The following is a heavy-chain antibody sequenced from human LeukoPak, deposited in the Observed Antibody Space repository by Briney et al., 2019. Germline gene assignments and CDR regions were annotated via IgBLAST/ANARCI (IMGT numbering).Heavy chain of an antibody. CDR2: ISYDGSNK. J-gene: IGHJ4*02. V-gene: IGHV3-30-3*01. CDR1: GFTFSDYY. Sequence: GGSLRLSCAASGFTFSDYYMSWIRQAPGKGLEWVAVISYDGSNKYYADSVKGRFTISRDNSKNTLYLQMNSLRAEDTAVYYCAAGGNELNFDYWGQGTLVTVSS. CDR3: AAGGNELNFDY. D-gene: IGHD4-23*01.